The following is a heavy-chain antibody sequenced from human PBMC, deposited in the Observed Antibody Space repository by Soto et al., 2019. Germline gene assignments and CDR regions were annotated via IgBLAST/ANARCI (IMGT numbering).Heavy chain of an antibody. CDR2: ISYDGSNK. CDR3: ARDVLLWFGELLPGYYYYGMDV. V-gene: IGHV3-30*03. Sequence: GGSLRLSCAASGFTFSSYGMHWVRQAPGKGLEWVAVISYDGSNKYYADSVKGRFTISRDNSKNTLYLQMNSLRAEDTAVYYCARDVLLWFGELLPGYYYYGMDVWGQGTTVNVSS. D-gene: IGHD3-10*01. CDR1: GFTFSSYG. J-gene: IGHJ6*01.